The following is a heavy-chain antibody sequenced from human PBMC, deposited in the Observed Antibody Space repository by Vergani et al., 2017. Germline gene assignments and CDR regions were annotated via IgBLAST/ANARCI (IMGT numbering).Heavy chain of an antibody. V-gene: IGHV1-69*17. CDR2: IIPIFGIA. CDR3: ARAEGDTAMVRGWEGGNNWFDP. J-gene: IGHJ5*02. D-gene: IGHD5-18*01. CDR1: GGTFSSYA. Sequence: QVQLVQSGAEVKKPGSSVKVSCKASGGTFSSYAISWVRQAPGQGLEWMGGIIPIFGIANYAQMFQGRVTITADKSTSTAYMELSSLRSEDTAVYYCARAEGDTAMVRGWEGGNNWFDPWGQGTLVTVSS.